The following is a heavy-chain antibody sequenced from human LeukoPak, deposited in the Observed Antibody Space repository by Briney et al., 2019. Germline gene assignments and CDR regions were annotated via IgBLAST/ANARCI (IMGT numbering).Heavy chain of an antibody. Sequence: ASVKVSCKASGYTFTNYAVHWVRQAPGQRPEWMGRINPGDGDTKYSQNFQDRVTFGRDTSANTAFMELSSLRSEDTAVYYCARGGDGYSTTFDYWGQGTLVTVSS. CDR2: INPGDGDT. J-gene: IGHJ4*02. V-gene: IGHV1-3*01. CDR3: ARGGDGYSTTFDY. CDR1: GYTFTNYA. D-gene: IGHD2-21*01.